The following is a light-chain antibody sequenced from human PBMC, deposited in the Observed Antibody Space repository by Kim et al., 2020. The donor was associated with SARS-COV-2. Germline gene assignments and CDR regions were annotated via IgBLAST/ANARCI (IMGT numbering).Light chain of an antibody. CDR1: SPNIGADYD. J-gene: IGLJ1*01. CDR3: QSYDSSLSAFV. Sequence: RVHHPCTESSPNIGADYDVHWYQHLPGTAPKLLIYANDNRPSGVPDRFSGSKSGASASLAITGLQDEDETDYYCQSYDSSLSAFVFGTGTKVTVL. CDR2: AND. V-gene: IGLV1-40*03.